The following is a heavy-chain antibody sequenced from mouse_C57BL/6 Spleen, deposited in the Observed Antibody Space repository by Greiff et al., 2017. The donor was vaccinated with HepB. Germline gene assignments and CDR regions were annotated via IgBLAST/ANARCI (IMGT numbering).Heavy chain of an antibody. J-gene: IGHJ4*01. V-gene: IGHV3-6*01. CDR3: ARETAQASGYYAMDY. CDR2: ISYDGSN. CDR1: GYSITSGYY. D-gene: IGHD3-2*02. Sequence: DVKLVESGPGLVKPSQSLSLTCSVTGYSITSGYYWNWIRQFPGNKLEWMGYISYDGSNNYNPSLKNRISITRDTSKNQFFLKLNSVTTEDTATYYCARETAQASGYYAMDYWGQGTSVTVSS.